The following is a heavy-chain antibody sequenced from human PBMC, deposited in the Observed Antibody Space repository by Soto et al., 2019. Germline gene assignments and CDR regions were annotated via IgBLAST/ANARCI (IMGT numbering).Heavy chain of an antibody. V-gene: IGHV4-59*08. CDR3: TTYRRGEGGRGS. Sequence: QVQLQESGPGLLKPSETLSLTCTVSDGSVDSHHWTWIRQPPGKGLEWIGDYSDSTSYSPSLKSRLSISAATSRNQFSLKLTSVTAADTAVYLCTTYRRGEGGRGSWSQGALVTVSS. CDR2: DYSDST. CDR1: DGSVDSHH. J-gene: IGHJ5*02. D-gene: IGHD3-16*01.